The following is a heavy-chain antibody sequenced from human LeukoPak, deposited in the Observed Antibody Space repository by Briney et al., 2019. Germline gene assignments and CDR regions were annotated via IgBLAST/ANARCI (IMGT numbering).Heavy chain of an antibody. V-gene: IGHV3-23*01. Sequence: GGSLRLSCAASGFTFSSYAKSWVRQAPGKGLEWVSGISGSGGSASYADSVKGRFTISRDNSKNTLYLQMNSLRADDTAVYYCAKDWGGIDYWGQGTLVTVSS. CDR1: GFTFSSYA. CDR2: ISGSGGSA. J-gene: IGHJ4*02. D-gene: IGHD7-27*01. CDR3: AKDWGGIDY.